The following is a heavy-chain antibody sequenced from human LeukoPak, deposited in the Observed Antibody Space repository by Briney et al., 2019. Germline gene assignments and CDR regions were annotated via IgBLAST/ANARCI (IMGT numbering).Heavy chain of an antibody. D-gene: IGHD3-10*01. CDR1: GFSVSSNY. CDR2: IYSDGTT. CDR3: AREKGRGVISPYFDC. V-gene: IGHV3-53*01. Sequence: GGSLRLSCAASGFSVSSNYMSWVRQTPGKGLEWVSVIYSDGTTNYEDSVKGRFTVSRDKSKNTLSLQMNSLRAEDTAVYYCAREKGRGVISPYFDCWGQGTLVTVSS. J-gene: IGHJ4*02.